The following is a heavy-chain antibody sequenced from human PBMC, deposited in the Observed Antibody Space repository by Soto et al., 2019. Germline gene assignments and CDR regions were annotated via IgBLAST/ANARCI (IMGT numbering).Heavy chain of an antibody. CDR3: ARDKVSETAPRDWYFDL. Sequence: QLQLQESGSGLVKPSQTLSLTCAVSGGSISSGGYSWSWIRQPPGKGLEWIGYIYHSGSTYYNPSLKSRVTISVDRSKNQFSLKLSSVTAADTAVYYCARDKVSETAPRDWYFDLWGRGTLVTVSS. D-gene: IGHD2-8*01. CDR1: GGSISSGGYS. CDR2: IYHSGST. V-gene: IGHV4-30-2*01. J-gene: IGHJ2*01.